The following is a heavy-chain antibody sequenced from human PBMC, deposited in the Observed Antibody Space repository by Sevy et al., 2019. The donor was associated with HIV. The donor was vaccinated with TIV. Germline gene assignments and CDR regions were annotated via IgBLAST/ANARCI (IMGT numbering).Heavy chain of an antibody. CDR1: GFTFTNTW. Sequence: GGSLRLSCAASGFTFTNTWMSWVRQAPGKGLEWVGRIKSKTDGGTGDNAAPVKGRFSISRDDSKNTLYLQMNSLKTEDTAVYYCTKGDPYLGYGYMRPYFFDYWGQGTLVTVSS. CDR2: IKSKTDGGTG. J-gene: IGHJ4*02. D-gene: IGHD5-18*01. V-gene: IGHV3-15*01. CDR3: TKGDPYLGYGYMRPYFFDY.